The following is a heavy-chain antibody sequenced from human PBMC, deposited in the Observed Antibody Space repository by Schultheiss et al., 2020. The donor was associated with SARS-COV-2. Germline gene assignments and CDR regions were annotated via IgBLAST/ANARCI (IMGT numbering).Heavy chain of an antibody. Sequence: SQTLSLTCTASGGSISNNNYYWGWIRQPPGKGLEWIGTIYYSGSTYYNPSLKSRVTISVDTSKNQFSLKLSSVTAADTAVYYCASHSRLWDFDYWGQGALVTVFS. CDR1: GGSISNNNYY. J-gene: IGHJ4*02. D-gene: IGHD6-13*01. V-gene: IGHV4-39*01. CDR3: ASHSRLWDFDY. CDR2: IYYSGST.